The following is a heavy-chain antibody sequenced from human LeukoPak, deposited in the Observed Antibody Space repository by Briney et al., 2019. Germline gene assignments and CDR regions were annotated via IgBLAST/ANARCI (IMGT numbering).Heavy chain of an antibody. CDR1: GFTFSSDS. Sequence: GGSLRLSCAGSGFTFSSDSMNWVRQAPGKGLEWISYIISSSSTTYYADSVKGRFTISRDNAKNSLYLQINSLRDEETAVYYCARDFGWRFDYWGQGTLGTVSS. V-gene: IGHV3-48*02. CDR3: ARDFGWRFDY. D-gene: IGHD3-16*01. J-gene: IGHJ4*02. CDR2: IISSSSTT.